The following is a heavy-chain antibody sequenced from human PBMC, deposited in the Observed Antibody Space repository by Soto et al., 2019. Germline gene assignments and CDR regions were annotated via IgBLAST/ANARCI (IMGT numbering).Heavy chain of an antibody. V-gene: IGHV1-2*04. Sequence: ASVKVSCKASGYTFTGYYMHWVRQAPGQGLEWMGWINPNSGGTNYAQKFQGWVTRTRDTSISTAYMELSRLRSDDTAVYYCARGKAGAAYYYDSSGSDFDYWGQGTLVTVSS. J-gene: IGHJ4*02. CDR2: INPNSGGT. CDR3: ARGKAGAAYYYDSSGSDFDY. D-gene: IGHD3-22*01. CDR1: GYTFTGYY.